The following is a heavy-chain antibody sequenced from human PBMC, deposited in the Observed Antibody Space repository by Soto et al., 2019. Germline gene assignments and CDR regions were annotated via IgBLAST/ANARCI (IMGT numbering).Heavy chain of an antibody. CDR3: AIEDRDRETGLVPAAIDGMDV. V-gene: IGHV1-69*08. J-gene: IGHJ6*02. CDR1: GGTFSRYS. D-gene: IGHD2-2*01. CDR2: IIPIFGIA. Sequence: QVQLVQSGAEVKKPGSSVKVSCKASGGTFSRYSITWVRQAPGHGLEWIGRIIPIFGIASYAQKFQGRVTIPADESTRPAYMELSSLRSDDTAVYYCAIEDRDRETGLVPAAIDGMDVWGQGTTVTVSS.